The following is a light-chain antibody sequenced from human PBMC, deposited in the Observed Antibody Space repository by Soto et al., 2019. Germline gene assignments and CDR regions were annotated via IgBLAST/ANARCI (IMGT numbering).Light chain of an antibody. CDR3: QQYNDWPLT. CDR1: QSVSSN. V-gene: IGKV3-15*01. CDR2: GAF. Sequence: EIVLTQSPGTLSVSPWERVTLSCMASQSVSSNLAWYQQKPGQAPSLLIYGAFTRATGIPARFSGTGSGTEFTLTISSLQSEDFALYYCQQYNDWPLTFGQGTKVDIK. J-gene: IGKJ1*01.